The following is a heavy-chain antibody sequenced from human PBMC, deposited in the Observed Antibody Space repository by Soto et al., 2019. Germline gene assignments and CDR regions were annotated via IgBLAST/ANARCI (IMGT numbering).Heavy chain of an antibody. Sequence: SETLSLTCTVSGGSIRSGGYYWSWIRQHPGKGLEWIGYIYYSGSTYYNPSLKSRVTISVDTSKNQFSLKLSSVTAADTAVYYCAANTYYYDSSGYFGYFDYWGQGTLVTVSS. D-gene: IGHD3-22*01. CDR2: IYYSGST. J-gene: IGHJ4*02. V-gene: IGHV4-31*03. CDR3: AANTYYYDSSGYFGYFDY. CDR1: GGSIRSGGYY.